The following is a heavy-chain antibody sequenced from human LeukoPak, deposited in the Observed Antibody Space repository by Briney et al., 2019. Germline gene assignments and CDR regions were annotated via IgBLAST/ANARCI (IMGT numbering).Heavy chain of an antibody. CDR3: ASLDYGDYGVDY. CDR2: IRYDGSNK. V-gene: IGHV3-30*02. J-gene: IGHJ4*02. CDR1: GFTFSSYG. Sequence: GGSLRLSCAASGFTFSSYGMHWVRQAPGKGLEWVAFIRYDGSNKYYADSVRGRFTISRDNSKNTLYLQLNSLRAEDTAVYYCASLDYGDYGVDYWGQGTLVTVSS. D-gene: IGHD4-17*01.